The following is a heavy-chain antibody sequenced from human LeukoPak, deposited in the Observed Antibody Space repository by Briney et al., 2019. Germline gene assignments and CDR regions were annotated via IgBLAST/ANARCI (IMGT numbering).Heavy chain of an antibody. CDR1: GGSISSGGYY. Sequence: PSETLSLTCTVSGGSISSGGYYWSWIRQHPGKGLEWIGYIYYSGSTYYNPPLKSRVTISVDTSKNQFSLKLSSVTAADTAVYYCARDSSGYSSLDYWGQGTLVTVSS. D-gene: IGHD3-22*01. CDR2: IYYSGST. CDR3: ARDSSGYSSLDY. V-gene: IGHV4-31*03. J-gene: IGHJ4*02.